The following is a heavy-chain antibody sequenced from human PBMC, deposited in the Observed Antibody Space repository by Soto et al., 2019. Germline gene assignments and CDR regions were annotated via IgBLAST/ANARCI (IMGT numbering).Heavy chain of an antibody. V-gene: IGHV4-59*01. D-gene: IGHD2-2*01. J-gene: IGHJ3*02. CDR2: IYYSGST. Sequence: QVQLQESGPGLVKPSETLSLTCTVSGGSISSYYWSWIRQPPGKGLEWIGYIYYSGSTNYNPSLERRVTISVDTSKNQFSLKLSSVTAADTAVYYCARGRGGWFINQLLNAFDIWGQGTMVTVSS. CDR1: GGSISSYY. CDR3: ARGRGGWFINQLLNAFDI.